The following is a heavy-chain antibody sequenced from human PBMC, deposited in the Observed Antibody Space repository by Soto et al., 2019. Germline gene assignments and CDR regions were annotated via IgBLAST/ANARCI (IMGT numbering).Heavy chain of an antibody. CDR3: ARDQMLYYYDSSGYFVY. V-gene: IGHV1-69*13. J-gene: IGHJ4*02. D-gene: IGHD3-22*01. CDR2: IIPIFGTA. Sequence: ASVKVSCKASGGTFSSYAINWVRQAPGQGLEWMGGIIPIFGTANYAQKFQGRVTITADESTSTAYMELSSLRSEDTAVYYCARDQMLYYYDSSGYFVYWGQGTLVTV. CDR1: GGTFSSYA.